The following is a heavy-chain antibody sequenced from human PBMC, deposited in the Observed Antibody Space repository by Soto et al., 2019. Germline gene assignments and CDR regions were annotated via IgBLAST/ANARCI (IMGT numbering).Heavy chain of an antibody. J-gene: IGHJ3*02. Sequence: QVQLVQSGAEVKKPGSSVKVSCKAAGYTFTSYYMHWVRQAPGQGLDWMAIINPSGGSTSYAQKFQGRVTMTRDTYTSTVYMELSSLRSDDTAVYYCARVGGEDSFDIWGQGTLVTVSS. CDR2: INPSGGST. CDR1: GYTFTSYY. CDR3: ARVGGEDSFDI. D-gene: IGHD3-16*01. V-gene: IGHV1-46*01.